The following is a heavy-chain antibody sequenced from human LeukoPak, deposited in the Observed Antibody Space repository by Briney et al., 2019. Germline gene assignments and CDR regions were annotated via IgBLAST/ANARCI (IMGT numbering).Heavy chain of an antibody. CDR2: IYYSGST. CDR3: ARHRIVGATTFDY. Sequence: PSETLSLTCTVSGGSISSYHWSWIRQPPGKGLEWIGYIYYSGSTNYNPSLKSRVTISVDTSKNQFSLKLRSVTAADTAVYYCARHRIVGATTFDYWGEGTLVTVSS. CDR1: GGSISSYH. V-gene: IGHV4-59*08. D-gene: IGHD1-26*01. J-gene: IGHJ4*02.